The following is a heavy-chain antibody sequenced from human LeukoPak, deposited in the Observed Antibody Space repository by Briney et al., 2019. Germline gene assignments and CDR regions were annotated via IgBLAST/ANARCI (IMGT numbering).Heavy chain of an antibody. J-gene: IGHJ4*02. CDR1: GFTFSSYV. CDR3: ARDGWRDYYDSSGYHYFDF. V-gene: IGHV3-33*07. CDR2: IWYDGRNK. D-gene: IGHD3-22*01. Sequence: GGSLRLSCAASGFTFSSYVMYWVRQAPGQGLDWVAVIWYDGRNKYYADSVKGRFTISRDNSKNTLYLQMNSLRAEDTAVYFCARDGWRDYYDSSGYHYFDFWGQGTLVTVSS.